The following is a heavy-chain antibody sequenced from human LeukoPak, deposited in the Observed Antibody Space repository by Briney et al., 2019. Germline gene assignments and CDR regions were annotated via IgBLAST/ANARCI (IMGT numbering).Heavy chain of an antibody. CDR3: ARGLLTIFGRKDGMDV. CDR2: ISYSGST. J-gene: IGHJ6*02. CDR1: GGSISSGGYY. V-gene: IGHV4-31*03. Sequence: NPSETLSLTCTVSGGSISSGGYYWSWIRQHPGKGLEWIGYISYSGSTYYNPSLKSRVTISVDTSKNQFSLKLSSVTAADTAVYYCARGLLTIFGRKDGMDVWGQGTTVTVSS. D-gene: IGHD3-3*01.